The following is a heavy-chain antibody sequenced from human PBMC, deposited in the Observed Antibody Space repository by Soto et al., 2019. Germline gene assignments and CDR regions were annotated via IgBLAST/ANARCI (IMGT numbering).Heavy chain of an antibody. J-gene: IGHJ6*03. Sequence: QVQLVQSGAEVKKPGASVKVSCKASGYTFTSYDINWVRQATGQGLEWMGWMNPNSGNTGYAQKFQGRVTMTRNTSISTAYMELSSLRSEDTAVYYCARGYSGYDFSYYYYMDVWGKGTTVTVSS. CDR2: MNPNSGNT. CDR3: ARGYSGYDFSYYYYMDV. D-gene: IGHD5-12*01. CDR1: GYTFTSYD. V-gene: IGHV1-8*01.